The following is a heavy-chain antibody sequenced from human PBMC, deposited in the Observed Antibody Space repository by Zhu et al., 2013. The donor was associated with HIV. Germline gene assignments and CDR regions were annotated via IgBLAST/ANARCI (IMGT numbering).Heavy chain of an antibody. Sequence: QVQLVQSGAEVKKPGSSVKVSCKASGGTFSRNAISWVRQAPGQGLEWMGGIFPPFDTANFAQKFQGRVTITADASTSTAYMELNSLRSEDTAVYYCARARYYYESSGYYENDFWGQGTLVTVSS. CDR1: GGTFSRNA. J-gene: IGHJ4*02. D-gene: IGHD3-22*01. V-gene: IGHV1-69*01. CDR2: IFPPFDTA. CDR3: ARARYYYESSGYYENDF.